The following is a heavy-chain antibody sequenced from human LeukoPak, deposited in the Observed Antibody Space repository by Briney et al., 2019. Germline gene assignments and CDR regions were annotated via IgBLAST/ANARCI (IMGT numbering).Heavy chain of an antibody. V-gene: IGHV3-23*01. CDR3: AKDRDWNDAFDI. D-gene: IGHD1-1*01. CDR1: GLTFSNAW. J-gene: IGHJ3*02. CDR2: ISGSGGST. Sequence: GGSLRLSCAVSGLTFSNAWLSWVRQAPGKGLEWVSAISGSGGSTYYADSVKGRFTISRDNSKNTLYLQMNSLRAEDTAVYYCAKDRDWNDAFDIWGQGTMATVSS.